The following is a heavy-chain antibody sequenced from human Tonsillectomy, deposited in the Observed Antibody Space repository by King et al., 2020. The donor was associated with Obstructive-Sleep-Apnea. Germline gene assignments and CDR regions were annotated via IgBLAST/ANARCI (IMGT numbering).Heavy chain of an antibody. D-gene: IGHD5-18*01. Sequence: QLQESGPGLVKPSETLSLTCTVSGGSISSSSYYWGWIRQPPGKGLEWIGTIYYSGSTYYNPSLKSRVTISVDTSKIQFSLKLNSVTAADTAVYYCAKESWIQLWSPIDYWGQGTLVTVST. CDR2: IYYSGST. V-gene: IGHV4-39*07. CDR1: GGSISSSSYY. J-gene: IGHJ4*02. CDR3: AKESWIQLWSPIDY.